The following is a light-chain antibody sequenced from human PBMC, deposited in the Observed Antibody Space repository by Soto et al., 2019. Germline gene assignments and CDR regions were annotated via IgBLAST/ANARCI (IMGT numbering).Light chain of an antibody. Sequence: EIVLTQSPGTLSLSPGERATLSGRASQSVSSNFLAWYQQKPGQAPRLLIYGASNRATGFPDRFSGSGSGTDFTLTITRLEPEDFAVYFCQQYGSSPRTFGQGTKVDIK. J-gene: IGKJ1*01. CDR1: QSVSSNF. V-gene: IGKV3-20*01. CDR3: QQYGSSPRT. CDR2: GAS.